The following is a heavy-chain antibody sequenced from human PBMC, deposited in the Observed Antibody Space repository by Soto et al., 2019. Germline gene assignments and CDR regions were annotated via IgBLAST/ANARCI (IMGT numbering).Heavy chain of an antibody. CDR3: ARSSSSWAYYYYYGMDV. CDR2: MNPNSGNT. CDR1: GYTFTSYD. V-gene: IGHV1-8*01. J-gene: IGHJ6*02. D-gene: IGHD6-13*01. Sequence: RASVKVSCKASGYTFTSYDINWVRQATGQGLEWMGWMNPNSGNTGYAQKFQGRVTMTRNTSISTAYMELSSLRSEDTAVYYCARSSSSWAYYYYYGMDVWGQGTTVTVSS.